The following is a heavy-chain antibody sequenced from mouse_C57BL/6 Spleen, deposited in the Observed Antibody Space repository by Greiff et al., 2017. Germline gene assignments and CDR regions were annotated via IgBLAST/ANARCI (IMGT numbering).Heavy chain of an antibody. J-gene: IGHJ3*01. CDR2: IYPRSGNP. D-gene: IGHD1-1*01. CDR1: GYTFTSYG. Sequence: VQLQQSGAELARPGASVKLSCKASGYTFTSYGISWVKQRTGQGLEWIGEIYPRSGNPYYNEKFKGKATLTADKSSSTAYMELRSLTSEDSAVYFCARRDGYYGSSAFAYWGQGTLGTVSA. V-gene: IGHV1-81*01. CDR3: ARRDGYYGSSAFAY.